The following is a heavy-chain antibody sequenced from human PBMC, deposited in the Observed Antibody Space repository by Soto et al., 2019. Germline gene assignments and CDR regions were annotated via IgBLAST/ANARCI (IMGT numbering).Heavy chain of an antibody. CDR1: GDSFSSGF. CDR3: ARDLWGYCGTDCYPLDV. Sequence: SETLSLTCAVSGDSFSSGFWSWIRQPPGKGLEWIGYIHYSGSATYTPSLKSRVTMSADTSKSQFSLKLNSVTAADTAVYYCARDLWGYCGTDCYPLDVWGQGTTVTVS. V-gene: IGHV4-59*01. CDR2: IHYSGSA. J-gene: IGHJ6*02. D-gene: IGHD2-21*02.